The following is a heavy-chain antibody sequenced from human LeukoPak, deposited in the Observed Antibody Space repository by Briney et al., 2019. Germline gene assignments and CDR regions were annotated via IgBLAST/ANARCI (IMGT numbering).Heavy chain of an antibody. CDR2: TYYRSKWHN. J-gene: IGHJ4*02. Sequence: SQTLSLTCAISGDSVSTNSAAWNWIRQSPSGGLEWLGRTYYRSKWHNDYAVSVKSRITINPDTSKNQFSLQLNSVTPEDTAVYYCARSITARYDYWGQGTLVTVSS. V-gene: IGHV6-1*01. CDR3: ARSITARYDY. D-gene: IGHD6-6*01. CDR1: GDSVSTNSAA.